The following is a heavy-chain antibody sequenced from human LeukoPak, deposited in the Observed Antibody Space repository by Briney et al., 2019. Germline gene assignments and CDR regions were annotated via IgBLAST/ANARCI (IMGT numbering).Heavy chain of an antibody. D-gene: IGHD1-1*01. V-gene: IGHV4-39*01. CDR2: IFYSGST. CDR3: ARQGGWNSQSVFFDS. J-gene: IGHJ4*02. Sequence: PSETLSLTCSVSGDSISSTYFWGWIRQPPGKGLEWIGSIFYSGSTYYNPFLRTRVAISADTSKNQFSLKLSSVTAADTAVYYCARQGGWNSQSVFFDSWGQGTLVAVSS. CDR1: GDSISSTYF.